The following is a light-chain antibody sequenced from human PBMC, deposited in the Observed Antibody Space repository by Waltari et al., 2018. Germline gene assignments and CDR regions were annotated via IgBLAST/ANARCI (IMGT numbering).Light chain of an antibody. CDR1: QNVGTS. Sequence: EIVVTQSPATLSVSPGERVPLSCRASQNVGTSLAWYQQKPGQTPRLLIFGAYSSASGVPARFSGSGSGTDFTLAISSLQSEDFAVYYCQQYEDWPRHSFGGGTKVQIE. V-gene: IGKV3-15*01. CDR3: QQYEDWPRHS. CDR2: GAY. J-gene: IGKJ4*01.